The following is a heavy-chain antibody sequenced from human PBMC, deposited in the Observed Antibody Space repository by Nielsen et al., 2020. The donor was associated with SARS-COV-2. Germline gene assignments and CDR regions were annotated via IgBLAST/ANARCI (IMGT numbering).Heavy chain of an antibody. CDR3: ARVGLGYCSGGSCYSGGSYYYYGMDV. V-gene: IGHV1-69*01. CDR2: IIPIFGTA. D-gene: IGHD2-15*01. Sequence: WVRQAPGQGLEWMGGIIPIFGTANYAQRFQGRVTITADESTSTAYMELRSLRSEDTAVYYCARVGLGYCSGGSCYSGGSYYYYGMDVWGQGTTVTVSS. J-gene: IGHJ6*02.